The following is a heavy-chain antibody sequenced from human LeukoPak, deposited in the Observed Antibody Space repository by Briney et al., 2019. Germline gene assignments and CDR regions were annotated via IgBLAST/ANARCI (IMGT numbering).Heavy chain of an antibody. CDR3: ARAPPDYGERGWGFDY. V-gene: IGHV1-8*01. CDR2: MNPNSGNT. Sequence: ASVKVSCKASGYTFTSYDINWVRQATGQGLEWMVWMNPNSGNTGYAQKFQGRVTMTRNTSISTAYMELSSLRSEDTAVYYCARAPPDYGERGWGFDYWGQGTLVTVSS. CDR1: GYTFTSYD. D-gene: IGHD4-17*01. J-gene: IGHJ4*02.